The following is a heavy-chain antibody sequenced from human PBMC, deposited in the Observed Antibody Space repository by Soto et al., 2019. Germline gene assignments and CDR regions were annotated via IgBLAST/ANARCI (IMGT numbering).Heavy chain of an antibody. CDR1: GFTVSAKY. J-gene: IGHJ6*02. CDR3: ARAEGRWEVGFYKGMDV. Sequence: EVQLVESGGDLIQPGGSLRLSCAASGFTVSAKYMTWVRQAPGQGLEWVSVIYSGGNTHYADAVKGRFTISRDNSKNTIYLQMKRLRDEDTAVYYCARAEGRWEVGFYKGMDVWGQGTTVTVSS. V-gene: IGHV3-53*01. D-gene: IGHD1-26*01. CDR2: IYSGGNT.